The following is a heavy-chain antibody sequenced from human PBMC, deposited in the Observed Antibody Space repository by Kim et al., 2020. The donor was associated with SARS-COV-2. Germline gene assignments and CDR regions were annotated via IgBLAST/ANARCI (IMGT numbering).Heavy chain of an antibody. V-gene: IGHV4-4*07. D-gene: IGHD4-4*01. J-gene: IGHJ4*02. CDR3: EREDMYSHSLGY. CDR2: FYSSVYT. Sequence: SETLSLTCTVSGGPISGYYWSWIRPPAGKGLEWIGRFYSSVYTNYNPSLKSRVTMSVDTSKNHFSLKLNSVTAADTAVYYCEREDMYSHSLGYGGQG. CDR1: GGPISGYY.